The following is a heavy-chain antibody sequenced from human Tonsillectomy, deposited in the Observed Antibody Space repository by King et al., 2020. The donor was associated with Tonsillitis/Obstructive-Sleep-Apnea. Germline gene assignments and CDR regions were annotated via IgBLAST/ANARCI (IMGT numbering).Heavy chain of an antibody. V-gene: IGHV2-5*02. CDR1: GFSLSTSAVG. Sequence: TLKESGPTLVKPTQTLTLTCTFSGFSLSTSAVGVGWIRQPPGKDLEWLALIYWDDDKRYSPSLKSRLTITKDNPKNQVVLTMTNMDPVDTATYYCAHVVVPPSQGYYYMDVWGKETTVTVSS. D-gene: IGHD2-2*01. CDR3: AHVVVPPSQGYYYMDV. CDR2: IYWDDDK. J-gene: IGHJ6*03.